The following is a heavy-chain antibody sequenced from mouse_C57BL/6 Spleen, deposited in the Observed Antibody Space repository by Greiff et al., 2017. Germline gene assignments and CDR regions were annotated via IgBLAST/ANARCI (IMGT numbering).Heavy chain of an antibody. Sequence: VQLQQPGAELVKPGASVKMSCKASGYTFTSYWITWVKQRPGQGLEWIGDFYPGSGSTNYNEKFKSKATLTVDTSSSTAYMQLSSLTSEDSAVYYCARRGLRNSMDYWGQGTSVTVSS. CDR1: GYTFTSYW. CDR2: FYPGSGST. V-gene: IGHV1-55*01. J-gene: IGHJ4*01. D-gene: IGHD2-2*01. CDR3: ARRGLRNSMDY.